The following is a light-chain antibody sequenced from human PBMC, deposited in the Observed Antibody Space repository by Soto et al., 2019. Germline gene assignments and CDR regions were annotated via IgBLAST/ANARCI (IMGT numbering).Light chain of an antibody. CDR2: GNN. CDR3: QSYDNNLSV. J-gene: IGLJ1*01. CDR1: SSNIGAGSD. V-gene: IGLV1-40*01. Sequence: QSVLTQPPSVSGAPGQRVTISCTGSSSNIGAGSDVHWYQQLPGTAPKVLIYGNNNRPSGVPDRFSGSKSGTSASLAITGLQAEDEADYYCQSYDNNLSVFGTGTKVTVL.